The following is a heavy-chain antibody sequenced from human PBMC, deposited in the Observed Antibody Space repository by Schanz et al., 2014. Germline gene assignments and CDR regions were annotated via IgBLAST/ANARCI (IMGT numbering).Heavy chain of an antibody. CDR1: GFTFSDYY. V-gene: IGHV3-15*01. CDR3: TAENGRFAFDF. Sequence: EEQLVESGGGLVQPGGSLRLSCAASGFTFSDYYMSWIRQAPGKGLEWVGRIKGKTDGGTAVYSAPMKGRFTITRNDSKNTLFLQMNSMESEDAAVDYCTAENGRFAFDFWGQGTMVTVSS. J-gene: IGHJ3*01. CDR2: IKGKTDGGTA. D-gene: IGHD2-8*01.